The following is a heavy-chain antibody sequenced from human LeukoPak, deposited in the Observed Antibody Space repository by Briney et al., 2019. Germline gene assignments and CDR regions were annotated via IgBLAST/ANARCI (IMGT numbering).Heavy chain of an antibody. J-gene: IGHJ4*02. CDR1: GFTFSSYA. D-gene: IGHD3-22*01. CDR3: ARGTYYYDSSGYGIDLGFDY. V-gene: IGHV3-30-3*01. CDR2: ISYDGSNK. Sequence: GGSLRLSCAASGFTFSSYAMHWVRQAPGKGLEWVAVISYDGSNKYYADSVKGRFTISRDNSKNTLYLQMNSLRAEDTAVYYCARGTYYYDSSGYGIDLGFDYWGQGTLVTVSS.